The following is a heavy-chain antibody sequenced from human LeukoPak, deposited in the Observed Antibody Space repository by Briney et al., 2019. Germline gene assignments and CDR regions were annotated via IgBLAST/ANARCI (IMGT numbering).Heavy chain of an antibody. J-gene: IGHJ4*02. CDR3: ARVGRYYDSSGFNY. CDR1: GYTFTSYG. V-gene: IGHV1-18*01. CDR2: ISAYNGNT. Sequence: ASVKVSCKASGYTFTSYGISWVRQAPGQGLEWMGWISAYNGNTNYAQKLQGRVTMTTDTSTSTAYMELRSLRSDDTAVYYCARVGRYYDSSGFNYWGQGTLVTVSS. D-gene: IGHD3-22*01.